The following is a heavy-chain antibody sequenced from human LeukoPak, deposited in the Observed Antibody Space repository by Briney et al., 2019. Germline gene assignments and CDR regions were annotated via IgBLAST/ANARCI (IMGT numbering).Heavy chain of an antibody. J-gene: IGHJ4*02. V-gene: IGHV4-61*02. CDR2: ISTSGST. CDR1: GGSVSSGSYY. CDR3: ASQVGYFDY. D-gene: IGHD1-26*01. Sequence: SQTLSLICTVSGGSVSSGSYYGSWIRQPAGRGLGWIGRISTSGSTNYNPSLKSRVTISRDTSKNQFSLKLSSVTAADTAVYYCASQVGYFDYWGQGTLVTVSS.